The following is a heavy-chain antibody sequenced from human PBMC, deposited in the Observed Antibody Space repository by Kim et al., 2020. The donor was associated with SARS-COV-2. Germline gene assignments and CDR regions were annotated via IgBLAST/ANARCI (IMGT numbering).Heavy chain of an antibody. CDR1: GGSISSYY. Sequence: SETLSLTCTVSGGSISSYYWSWIRQPAGKGLEWIGRIYTSGSTNYNPSLKSRVTMSVDTSKNQFSLKLSSVTAADTAVYYCYGGYFDWLDYYYGMDVWGQGTTVTVSS. J-gene: IGHJ6*02. CDR3: YGGYFDWLDYYYGMDV. V-gene: IGHV4-4*07. CDR2: IYTSGST. D-gene: IGHD3-9*01.